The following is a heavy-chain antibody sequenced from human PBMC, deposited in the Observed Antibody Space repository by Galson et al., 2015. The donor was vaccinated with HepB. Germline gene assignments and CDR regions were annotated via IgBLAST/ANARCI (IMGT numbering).Heavy chain of an antibody. CDR3: AKDITYYYGSGSYLLGAFDI. V-gene: IGHV3-9*01. Sequence: SLRLSCAASGFTFDDYAMHWVRHVPGKGLEWVSGISWNSGSIGNGDSVTGRFTISRDNAKKSLYLQMNSLRAEDTAFYYCAKDITYYYGSGSYLLGAFDIWGQGTAVTVS. D-gene: IGHD3-10*01. CDR2: ISWNSGSI. CDR1: GFTFDDYA. J-gene: IGHJ3*02.